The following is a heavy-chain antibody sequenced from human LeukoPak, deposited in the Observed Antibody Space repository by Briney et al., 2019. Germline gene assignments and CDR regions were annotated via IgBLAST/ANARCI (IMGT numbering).Heavy chain of an antibody. V-gene: IGHV3-7*01. CDR2: INQDGSGK. J-gene: IGHJ6*03. Sequence: GGSLRLSCTASGFTFSSYCMSRVRQAPGKGLEWVANINQDGSGKYYVDSVKGRFTISRDNSKNTQYLQMNSLRAEDTAVYYCVRGPRVGAAGFVYYHYMDVWGKGTTVTVSS. D-gene: IGHD1-26*01. CDR1: GFTFSSYC. CDR3: VRGPRVGAAGFVYYHYMDV.